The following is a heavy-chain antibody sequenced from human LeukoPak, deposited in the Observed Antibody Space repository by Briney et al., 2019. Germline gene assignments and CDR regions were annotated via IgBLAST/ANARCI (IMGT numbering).Heavy chain of an antibody. CDR2: IVVGSGNT. CDR3: AAVRITMVRGVRYFDY. D-gene: IGHD3-10*01. J-gene: IGHJ4*02. V-gene: IGHV1-58*02. CDR1: GFTFTSSA. Sequence: ASVKVSCKASGFTFTSSAMQWVRQARGQRLEWIGWIVVGSGNTNYAQKFQERVTITRDMSTSTAYMELSSLRSEDTAVYYCAAVRITMVRGVRYFDYWGQGTLVTVSS.